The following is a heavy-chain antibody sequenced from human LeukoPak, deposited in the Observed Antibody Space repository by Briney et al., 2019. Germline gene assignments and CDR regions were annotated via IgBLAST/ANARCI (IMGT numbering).Heavy chain of an antibody. CDR3: TRHGQADDYSNHYYMDV. CDR1: GFTFSSYS. J-gene: IGHJ6*03. CDR2: IRSKANSDVT. Sequence: GGSLRLSCAASGFTFSSYSMNWVRQASGKGLEWVSRIRSKANSDVTAYAASVKGRFTISRDDSKNTAYLQMNSLKTEDTAVYYCTRHGQADDYSNHYYMDVWGKGTTVTVSS. D-gene: IGHD4-11*01. V-gene: IGHV3-73*01.